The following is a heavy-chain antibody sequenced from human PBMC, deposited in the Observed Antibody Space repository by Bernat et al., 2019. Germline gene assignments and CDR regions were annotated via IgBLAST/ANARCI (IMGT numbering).Heavy chain of an antibody. CDR1: GFAFSTYA. V-gene: IGHV3-23*01. Sequence: EVQLLESGGGLVQPGGSLRLSCAASGFAFSTYAMNWVRQAPGKGLEWVSSISATSDTTHYAASVKGRFVISRGNSRNTLSLQMDSLRAEDTAIYYCARDPRLGSEIDFWGLGTLVTVSS. D-gene: IGHD3-10*01. CDR2: ISATSDTT. J-gene: IGHJ4*02. CDR3: ARDPRLGSEIDF.